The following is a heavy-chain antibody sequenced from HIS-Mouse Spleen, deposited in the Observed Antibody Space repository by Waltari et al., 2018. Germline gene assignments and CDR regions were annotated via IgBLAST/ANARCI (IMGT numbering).Heavy chain of an antibody. D-gene: IGHD3-3*01. J-gene: IGHJ5*02. Sequence: QVQLQESGPGLVKPSQTLSLPCTVPGGPIRSGRYYWTWFRQPPGKGLEWIGYIYYSGSTYYNPSLKSRVTISVDTSKNQFSLKLSSVTAADTAVYYCARSPYYDFWSGYSDNWFDPWGQGTLVTVSS. CDR3: ARSPYYDFWSGYSDNWFDP. CDR2: IYYSGST. CDR1: GGPIRSGRYY. V-gene: IGHV4-31*03.